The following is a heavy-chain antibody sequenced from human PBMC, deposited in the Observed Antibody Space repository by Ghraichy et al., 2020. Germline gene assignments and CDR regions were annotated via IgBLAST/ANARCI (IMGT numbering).Heavy chain of an antibody. CDR1: GFTFSSYW. CDR2: INQDGSEK. Sequence: GGSLRLSCAASGFTFSSYWMSWVRQAPGKGLEWVANINQDGSEKYYVDFVKGRFTVSRDNAKNSLYLQMNSLRAEDTAVYYCARRDGSSRGSFDIWGQGTMVTVSS. CDR3: ARRDGSSRGSFDI. V-gene: IGHV3-7*01. J-gene: IGHJ3*02. D-gene: IGHD1-26*01.